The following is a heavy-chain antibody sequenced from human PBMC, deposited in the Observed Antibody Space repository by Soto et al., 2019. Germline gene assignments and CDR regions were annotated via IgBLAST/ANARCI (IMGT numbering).Heavy chain of an antibody. D-gene: IGHD3-3*01. CDR2: IIPIFGTA. CDR1: GGTFSSYA. J-gene: IGHJ5*02. Sequence: SVKVSCKASGGTFSSYAISWVRQAPGQGLEWMGGIIPIFGTANYAQKFQGRVTITADESTSTAYMELSSLRSEDTAVYYCARLTHISDFCSGSMNPWGQGTLVTVSS. CDR3: ARLTHISDFCSGSMNP. V-gene: IGHV1-69*13.